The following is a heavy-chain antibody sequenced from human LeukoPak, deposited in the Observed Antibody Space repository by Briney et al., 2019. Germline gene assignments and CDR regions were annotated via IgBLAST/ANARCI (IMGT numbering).Heavy chain of an antibody. D-gene: IGHD6-13*01. CDR3: ASKMGGGSSSWFDY. CDR1: GGTFSSYA. J-gene: IGHJ4*02. V-gene: IGHV1-69*13. CDR2: IIPIFGTA. Sequence: SVKVSCKASGGTFSSYAISWVRQAPGQGLEWMGGIIPIFGTANYAQKFQGRVTITADESTSTAYMELSSLRSEDTAVYYCASKMGGGSSSWFDYWGQGTLVTVSS.